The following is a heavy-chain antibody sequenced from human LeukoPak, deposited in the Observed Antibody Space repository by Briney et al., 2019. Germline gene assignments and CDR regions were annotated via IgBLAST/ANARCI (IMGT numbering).Heavy chain of an antibody. J-gene: IGHJ4*02. CDR2: INHSGST. V-gene: IGHV4-34*01. CDR3: ARWAVGATFDY. D-gene: IGHD1-26*01. CDR1: GGSFSGYY. Sequence: SETLSLTCAVYGGSFSGYYWSWIRQPPGKGLEWIGEINHSGSTNYNPSLKSRVTISVDTSKNQFSLKLSSVTAADTAVYYCARWAVGATFDYWGQGTLVTVSS.